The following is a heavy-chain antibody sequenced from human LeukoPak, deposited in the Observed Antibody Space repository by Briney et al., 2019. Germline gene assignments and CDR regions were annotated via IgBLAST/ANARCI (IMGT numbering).Heavy chain of an antibody. CDR3: AKRIDIAVVPEAATHQAFDV. CDR2: ISGSGGST. CDR1: GFTFSSYA. D-gene: IGHD2-2*01. J-gene: IGHJ3*01. V-gene: IGHV3-23*01. Sequence: GGSLRLSCAASGFTFSSYAMSWVRQAPGKGLEWVSAISGSGGSTYYADSVKGRFTISRDNSKNTLYLQMNSLRAEDTAVYYCAKRIDIAVVPEAATHQAFDVWGQGTMVTVSS.